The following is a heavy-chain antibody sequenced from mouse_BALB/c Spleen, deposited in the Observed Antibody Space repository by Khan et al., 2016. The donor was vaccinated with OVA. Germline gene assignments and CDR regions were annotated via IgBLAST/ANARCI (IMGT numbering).Heavy chain of an antibody. Sequence: VQLQQSGAELARPGASVKMSCKTSGYTFTSYTMHWVRQRPGQAPEWIGHINPSNNYTNYNQNFKDKATLIVDKSSTTAYMQLSSLTSEDSAVYYCVREGAYNRSDGWFAYWGQGTLVTVSA. J-gene: IGHJ3*01. V-gene: IGHV1-4*01. CDR3: VREGAYNRSDGWFAY. CDR1: GYTFTSYT. CDR2: INPSNNYT. D-gene: IGHD2-14*01.